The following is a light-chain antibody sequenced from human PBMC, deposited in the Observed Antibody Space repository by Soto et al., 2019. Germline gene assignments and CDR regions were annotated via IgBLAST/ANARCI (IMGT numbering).Light chain of an antibody. CDR2: DTT. CDR1: TGAVTSTHY. Sequence: QTVVTQEPSLTVSPGGTVTLTCGSSTGAVTSTHYPYWFQQKPGQAPRTLIYDTTKKHSWTPARFSGSLLGGEAALTLSGAQPEDEAEYYCLLSFGGAGVFGTGTSSPS. CDR3: LLSFGGAGV. J-gene: IGLJ1*01. V-gene: IGLV7-46*01.